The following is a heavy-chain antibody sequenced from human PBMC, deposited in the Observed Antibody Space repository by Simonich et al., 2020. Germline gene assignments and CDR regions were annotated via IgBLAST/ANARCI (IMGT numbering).Heavy chain of an antibody. D-gene: IGHD2-2*01. CDR3: ARDPVVPAAIRNAFDI. J-gene: IGHJ3*02. V-gene: IGHV1-2*02. CDR1: GYTFTGYY. Sequence: QVQLVQSGAEVKKPGASVKVSCKASGYTFTGYYMHWGRQAPGQGLAWMGWSNPNSGGTNYAQKFQGRVTMTRDTSISTAYMELSRLRSDDTAVYYCARDPVVPAAIRNAFDIWGQGTMVTVSS. CDR2: SNPNSGGT.